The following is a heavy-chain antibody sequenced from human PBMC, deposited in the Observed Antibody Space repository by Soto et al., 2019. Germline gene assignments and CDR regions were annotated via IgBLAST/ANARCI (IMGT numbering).Heavy chain of an antibody. CDR3: ARHKGGYYSGVDV. J-gene: IGHJ6*02. V-gene: IGHV4-39*01. CDR2: FYYSGTT. CDR1: GGPIRSNSYY. D-gene: IGHD3-16*01. Sequence: PSETLSLNCTVSGGPIRSNSYYWAWIRQPPGKGLEWIWNFYYSGTTYYNPFLKIRVTLSVDTSKNQFSLKLSSVTAADTAVYYCARHKGGYYSGVDVWGQGTTVT.